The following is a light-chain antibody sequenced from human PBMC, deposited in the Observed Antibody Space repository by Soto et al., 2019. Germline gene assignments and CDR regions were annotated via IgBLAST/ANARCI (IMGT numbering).Light chain of an antibody. CDR1: SSDVGGYNY. CDR3: SSYTSSSTPDV. V-gene: IGLV2-14*01. J-gene: IGLJ1*01. Sequence: QSALTQPASVSGSPGQSITISCTGTSSDVGGYNYVSWYQQHPGKAPKLMIYEVSNRPSGVSNLFSGSKSGNTASLTISGLQAEDEADYYCSSYTSSSTPDVFGTGTKLTVL. CDR2: EVS.